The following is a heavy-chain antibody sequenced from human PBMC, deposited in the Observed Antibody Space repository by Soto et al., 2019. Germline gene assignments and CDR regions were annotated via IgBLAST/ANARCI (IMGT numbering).Heavy chain of an antibody. V-gene: IGHV4-39*01. CDR3: ARLLRHNYYGMDV. D-gene: IGHD5-12*01. CDR1: GGSISSSSYY. J-gene: IGHJ6*02. Sequence: LSLTCTVSGGSISSSSYYWGWIRQPPGKGLEWIGSIYYSGSTYYNPSLKSRVTISVDTSKNQFSLKLSSVTAADTAVYYCARLLRHNYYGMDVWGQGTTVTVSS. CDR2: IYYSGST.